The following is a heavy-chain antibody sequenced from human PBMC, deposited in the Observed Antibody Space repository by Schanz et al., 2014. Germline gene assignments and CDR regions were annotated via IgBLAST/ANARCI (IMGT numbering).Heavy chain of an antibody. J-gene: IGHJ4*02. V-gene: IGHV1-69*08. CDR1: GGTFSSYT. CDR2: IIPILGIA. D-gene: IGHD2-21*01. CDR3: ARDRLECGAECYSVEVFEI. Sequence: QVQLVQSGAEVKKPGSSVKVSCTASGGTFSSYTISWIRQAPGQGLEWMGRIIPILGIANYAQKFQDKVTITADTSTTTAYMELSGLRSEDTAVYYCARDRLECGAECYSVEVFEIWGQGTLVIVSS.